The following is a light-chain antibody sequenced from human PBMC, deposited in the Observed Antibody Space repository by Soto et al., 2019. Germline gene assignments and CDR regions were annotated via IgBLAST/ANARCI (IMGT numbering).Light chain of an antibody. CDR2: GAS. V-gene: IGKV3-20*01. CDR1: QSVTSNY. J-gene: IGKJ1*01. Sequence: EIVLTQSPGTLSFSPVERSTVSFGVSQSVTSNYLAWYQQKPGQAPRLLIFGASIRVTGIPDRFIGSGSGTDFTLTISRLEPEDFAVYYCQHYVTSLTTFGQGTKVDIK. CDR3: QHYVTSLTT.